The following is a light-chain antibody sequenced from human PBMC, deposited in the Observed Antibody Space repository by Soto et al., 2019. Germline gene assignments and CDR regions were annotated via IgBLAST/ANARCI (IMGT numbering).Light chain of an antibody. CDR3: QQYNNLLIT. J-gene: IGKJ5*01. V-gene: IGKV3-15*01. Sequence: EIVMTQSPDTLSVSPGERATLSCRASQSVSSNLAWYQQKPGQAPRLLIYGASTRATGIPARFSGSGSGTEFTLTISSLQSEDFAVYYCQQYNNLLITFGQCTRLEIK. CDR2: GAS. CDR1: QSVSSN.